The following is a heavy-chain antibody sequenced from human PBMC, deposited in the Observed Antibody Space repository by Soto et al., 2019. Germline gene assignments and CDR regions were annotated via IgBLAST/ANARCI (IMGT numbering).Heavy chain of an antibody. D-gene: IGHD2-21*01. J-gene: IGHJ2*01. CDR2: IYYSGST. Sequence: PGKGLEWIGNIYYSGSTYYNPSLKSRVTISVDTSKNQFSLKLSSVTAADTAVYYCFFFFQAEDGIRDL. CDR3: FFFFQAEDGIRDL. V-gene: IGHV4-30-4*01.